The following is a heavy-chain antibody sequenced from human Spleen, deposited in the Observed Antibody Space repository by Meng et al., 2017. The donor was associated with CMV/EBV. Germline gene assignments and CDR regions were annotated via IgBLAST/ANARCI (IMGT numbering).Heavy chain of an antibody. J-gene: IGHJ6*02. Sequence: LSLTCAASGFTFDDHTMHWVRQAPGKGLEWVSLIYGGGTTHNADSMKGRFTISRDNSKNTVYLQMNSLRADDTAVYYCARSHDWLYGMDVWGQGTAVTVSS. D-gene: IGHD3-9*01. V-gene: IGHV3-53*01. CDR2: IYGGGTT. CDR1: GFTFDDHT. CDR3: ARSHDWLYGMDV.